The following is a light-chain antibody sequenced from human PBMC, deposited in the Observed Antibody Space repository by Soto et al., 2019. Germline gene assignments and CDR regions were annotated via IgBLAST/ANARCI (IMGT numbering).Light chain of an antibody. V-gene: IGKV3-11*01. Sequence: EIVLTQSPAPLSLSPGERATLSCRASQSVSSYLGWYQQKPGQAPRLLIYDASNMATGIPARFSGSGSGTDFTLTISSLEPEDFAVYYCQQRSNWPLTFGGGTKVEIK. CDR2: DAS. CDR3: QQRSNWPLT. J-gene: IGKJ4*01. CDR1: QSVSSY.